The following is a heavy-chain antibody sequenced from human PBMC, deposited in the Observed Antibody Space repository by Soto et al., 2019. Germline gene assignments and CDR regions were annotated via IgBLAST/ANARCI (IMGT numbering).Heavy chain of an antibody. J-gene: IGHJ4*02. CDR2: IYYSGST. Sequence: SETLSLTCTVARGSISSGTNYWAWIRQPPGKGLEWIANIYYSGSTFYNPSLKSRVTISLDTSKSQFSLKLRSVTAADTAVYYCARHEAGWYFDSWGQGTLVTVSS. V-gene: IGHV4-39*01. CDR1: RGSISSGTNY. D-gene: IGHD2-15*01. CDR3: ARHEAGWYFDS.